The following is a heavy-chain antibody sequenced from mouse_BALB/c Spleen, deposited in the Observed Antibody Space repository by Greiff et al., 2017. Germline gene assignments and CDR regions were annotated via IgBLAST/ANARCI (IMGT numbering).Heavy chain of an antibody. D-gene: IGHD4-1*01. CDR1: GYTFTSYY. CDR3: TRYGNWGYFDY. CDR2: INPSNGGT. J-gene: IGHJ2*01. V-gene: IGHV1S81*02. Sequence: QVQLQQSGAELVKPGASVKLSCKASGYTFTSYYMYWVKQRPGKGLEWIGEINPSNGGTNFNEKFKSKATLTVDKSSSTAYMQLSSLTSEDSAVYYCTRYGNWGYFDYWGQGTTLTVSS.